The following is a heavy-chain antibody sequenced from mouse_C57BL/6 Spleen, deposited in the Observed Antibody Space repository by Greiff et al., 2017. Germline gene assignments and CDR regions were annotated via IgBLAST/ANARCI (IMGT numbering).Heavy chain of an antibody. CDR3: ARGEFITTVVAEYYAMDY. D-gene: IGHD1-1*01. CDR1: GYTFTDYN. Sequence: VQLQQSGPELVKPGASVKIPCKASGYTFTDYNMDWVKQSHGKSLEWIGDINPNNGGTIYNQKFKGKATLTVDKSSSTAYMELRSLTSEDTAVYYGARGEFITTVVAEYYAMDYWGQGTSVTVSS. V-gene: IGHV1-18*01. J-gene: IGHJ4*01. CDR2: INPNNGGT.